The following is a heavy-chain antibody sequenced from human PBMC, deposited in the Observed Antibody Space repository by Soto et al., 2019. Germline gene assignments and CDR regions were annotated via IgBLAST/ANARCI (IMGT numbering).Heavy chain of an antibody. CDR1: GFTFSDHY. CDR3: TSSCGDYQYFDF. D-gene: IGHD2-21*02. Sequence: EVQLVESGGGLVQPAGSLRLSCAASGFTFSDHYMDWVRQAPGKGLEWVGRARNKANSYTTEYAASVKGRFTISRADSRNSLYLRMNRLKTEDTAVYYSTSSCGDYQYFDFWGQGPLVTVCS. J-gene: IGHJ4*02. V-gene: IGHV3-72*01. CDR2: ARNKANSYTT.